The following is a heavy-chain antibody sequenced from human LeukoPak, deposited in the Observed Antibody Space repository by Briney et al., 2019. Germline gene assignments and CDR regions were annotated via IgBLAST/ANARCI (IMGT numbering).Heavy chain of an antibody. Sequence: PSETLSLTCAVYGGSFSGYYWSWIRQPPGKGLEWIGEINHSGSTNYNPSLKSRVTISVDTSKNQFSLKLSSVTAADTAVYYCARDGITPYGMDVWGQGTTVTVSS. CDR1: GGSFSGYY. D-gene: IGHD3-10*01. CDR3: ARDGITPYGMDV. V-gene: IGHV4-34*01. J-gene: IGHJ6*02. CDR2: INHSGST.